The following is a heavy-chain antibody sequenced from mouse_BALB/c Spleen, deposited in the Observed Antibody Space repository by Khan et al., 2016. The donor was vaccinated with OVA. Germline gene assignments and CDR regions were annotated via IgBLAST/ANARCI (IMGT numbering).Heavy chain of an antibody. CDR2: IWGGGGT. CDR1: GFSLSRYN. D-gene: IGHD2-14*01. Sequence: VELVESGPGLVAPSQSLSITCTVSGFSLSRYNVHWVRQPPGKGLEWLGMIWGGGGTDYNSTLKSRLSIRKDNSKSQVLLKMNSLQTDDTAMYYCARAYYRYDGYYAMDYWGQGNSVTVSS. CDR3: ARAYYRYDGYYAMDY. J-gene: IGHJ4*01. V-gene: IGHV2-6-4*01.